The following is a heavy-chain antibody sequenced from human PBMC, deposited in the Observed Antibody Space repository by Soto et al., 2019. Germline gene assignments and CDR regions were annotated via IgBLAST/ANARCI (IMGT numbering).Heavy chain of an antibody. V-gene: IGHV1-8*01. D-gene: IGHD2-8*01. J-gene: IGHJ4*02. CDR2: MNPNSGNT. Sequence: QVQLVQSGAEVKKPGASVKVSCKASGYTFTSYDINWVRQATGQGLEWMGWMNPNSGNTGYAQKFQGRVTMTRNTSIGKANRKLSSLRSEDRAVNYCARKMATKGFDYGGREPWSPSPQ. CDR3: ARKMATKGFDY. CDR1: GYTFTSYD.